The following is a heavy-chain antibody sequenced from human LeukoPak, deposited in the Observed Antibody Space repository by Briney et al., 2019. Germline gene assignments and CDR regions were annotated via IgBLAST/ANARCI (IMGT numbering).Heavy chain of an antibody. J-gene: IGHJ6*03. CDR1: GDTFSSDSAA. Sequence: SQTLSLTCAISGDTFSSDSAAWNWIRQSPSRGLEWLGRTYYRSKWYNDYAVSVKSRITIDPDTSKNQFSLQLNSVTPEDTAVYYCARGPSLVGYYYIDVWGKGTTVTVSS. V-gene: IGHV6-1*01. D-gene: IGHD1-26*01. CDR2: TYYRSKWYN. CDR3: ARGPSLVGYYYIDV.